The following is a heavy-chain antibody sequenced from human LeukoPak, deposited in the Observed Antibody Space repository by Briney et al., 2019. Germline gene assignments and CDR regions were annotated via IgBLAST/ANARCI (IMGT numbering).Heavy chain of an antibody. V-gene: IGHV3-48*03. J-gene: IGHJ5*02. CDR2: ISSSGSTI. Sequence: PGGSLRLSCAASGFTFSSYEMNWVRQAPGKGLEWVSYISSSGSTIYYADSVKGRLTISRDNAKNSLYLQMNSLRAEDTAVYYCARDQGGYNVLTGPFDPWGQGTLVTVSS. CDR3: ARDQGGYNVLTGPFDP. CDR1: GFTFSSYE. D-gene: IGHD3-9*01.